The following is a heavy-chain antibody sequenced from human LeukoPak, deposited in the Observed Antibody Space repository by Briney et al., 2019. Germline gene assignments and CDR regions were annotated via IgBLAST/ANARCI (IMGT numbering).Heavy chain of an antibody. CDR1: GLTFSDAW. Sequence: GGSLRLSCAASGLTFSDAWMSWVRQGPGKGLEWVGRIKSKTDGGTIDHAAPVKGRFTVSRDDSKNTLYLQMNSLKTEDTAVYYCTTAYCGGDCYSTYWGQGTLVTVSS. V-gene: IGHV3-15*01. CDR3: TTAYCGGDCYSTY. D-gene: IGHD2-21*02. CDR2: IKSKTDGGTI. J-gene: IGHJ4*02.